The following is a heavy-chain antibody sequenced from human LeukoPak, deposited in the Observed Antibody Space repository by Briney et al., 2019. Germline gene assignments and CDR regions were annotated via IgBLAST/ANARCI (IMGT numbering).Heavy chain of an antibody. V-gene: IGHV3-23*01. Sequence: GGSLRLSCAASGFTFDRYGMSWVRQAPGKGLEWVSNISSGGDRTSYADSVKGRFTISRDNSKNTLYLQLSSLRAEDTALYFCAKDQEAITGTPSASWGQGTLVIVSS. D-gene: IGHD1-7*01. J-gene: IGHJ4*02. CDR1: GFTFDRYG. CDR2: ISSGGDRT. CDR3: AKDQEAITGTPSAS.